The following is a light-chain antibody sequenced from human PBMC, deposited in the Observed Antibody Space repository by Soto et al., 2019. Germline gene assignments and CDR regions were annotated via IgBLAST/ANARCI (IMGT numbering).Light chain of an antibody. CDR1: QSISSY. V-gene: IGKV1-8*01. Sequence: IRMTQSPSSFSASTGDRVTITCRASQSISSYLAWYQQKPGKAPKLLIYAASTLQSGVPSRFSGSGSGTDFTLTISCLQSEDFATYYCQQYYSYPRTFGQGTKVEIK. CDR2: AAS. J-gene: IGKJ1*01. CDR3: QQYYSYPRT.